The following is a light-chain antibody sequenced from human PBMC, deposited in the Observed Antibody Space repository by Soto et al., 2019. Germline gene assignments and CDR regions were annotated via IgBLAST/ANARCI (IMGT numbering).Light chain of an antibody. J-gene: IGLJ2*01. CDR2: DVS. CDR1: SSDVGGYNY. CDR3: SSYTSSSTVV. V-gene: IGLV2-14*01. Sequence: QSALTQPASVSGSPGQSITISCTGTSSDVGGYNYFSWYQQHPGKAPKLMIYDVSNRPSGVSNRFSGTKSGNTASLTISGLQAEDEDDYYCSSYTSSSTVVFGGGTKLTVL.